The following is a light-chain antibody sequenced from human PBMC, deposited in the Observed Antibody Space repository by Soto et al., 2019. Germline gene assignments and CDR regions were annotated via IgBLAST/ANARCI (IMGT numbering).Light chain of an antibody. Sequence: QTVVTQEPSFSVSPGGTVTLTCGLSSGSVSTSYYPSWYQQTPGQAPRTLIYSTNTRSSGVPDRFSGSILGNKAALTITGAQADDESDYYCVLYIGSGILFGGRTKLTVL. CDR2: STN. J-gene: IGLJ2*01. V-gene: IGLV8-61*01. CDR3: VLYIGSGIL. CDR1: SGSVSTSYY.